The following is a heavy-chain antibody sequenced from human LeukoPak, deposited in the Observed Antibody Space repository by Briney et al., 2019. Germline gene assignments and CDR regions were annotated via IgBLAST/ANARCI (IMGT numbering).Heavy chain of an antibody. J-gene: IGHJ3*02. V-gene: IGHV1-18*01. CDR2: ISAYNGNT. CDR1: GYPFSSYA. CDR3: ARGEIVVVINSPWANAFDI. Sequence: SVKVSCKASGYPFSSYAISWVRQAPGQGLEWMGWISAYNGNTNYAQNLQGRVTMSTDTSTSTAYMELRSLTSDDTAMYYCARGEIVVVINSPWANAFDIWGQGTMVTVSS. D-gene: IGHD3-22*01.